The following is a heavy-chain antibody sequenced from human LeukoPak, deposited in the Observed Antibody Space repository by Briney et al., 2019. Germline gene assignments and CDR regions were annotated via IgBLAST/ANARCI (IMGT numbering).Heavy chain of an antibody. D-gene: IGHD3-22*01. J-gene: IGHJ3*02. CDR2: IYYSGST. V-gene: IGHV4-30-4*08. CDR1: GGSISSGDYY. CDR3: ARVGYWDYYDSSGFFAFDI. Sequence: PSETLSLTRTVPGGSISSGDYYWSWIRQPPGKGLEWLGNIYYSGSTYYNPSLKSRVTISVDTSKNQFTLKLSSVTAADTAVYYCARVGYWDYYDSSGFFAFDIWGQGTMVTVSS.